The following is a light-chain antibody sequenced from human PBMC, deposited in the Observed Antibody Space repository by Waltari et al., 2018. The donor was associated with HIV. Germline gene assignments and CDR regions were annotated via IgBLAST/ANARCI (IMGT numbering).Light chain of an antibody. Sequence: EIVMTQSPATLSVSPGERATLSCRASQSVRSNLAWYQQKPGQAPRLLIYDASTRATGIPARFSGSGSGTDFTLSITRLEPEDFAVYYCQHYGISSWTFGQGTKVEI. V-gene: IGKV3-15*01. J-gene: IGKJ1*01. CDR3: QHYGISSWT. CDR2: DAS. CDR1: QSVRSN.